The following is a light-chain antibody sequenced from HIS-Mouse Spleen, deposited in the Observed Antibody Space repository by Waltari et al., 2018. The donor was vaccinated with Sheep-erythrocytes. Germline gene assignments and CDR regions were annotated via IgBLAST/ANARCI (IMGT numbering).Light chain of an antibody. V-gene: IGLV3-10*01. CDR3: YSTDSSGNHSV. CDR2: VDS. J-gene: IGLJ2*01. CDR1: KLRDNY. Sequence: SYELTQPPSVSVSPGQTASITCFGDKLRDNYAYWYQQKSGQAPVLVIYVDSKRPSGIPERFSGSSSGTMATLTISGAQVEDEADYYCYSTDSSGNHSVFGGGTKLTVL.